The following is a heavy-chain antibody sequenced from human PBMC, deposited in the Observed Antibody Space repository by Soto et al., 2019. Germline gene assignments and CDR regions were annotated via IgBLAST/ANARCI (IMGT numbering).Heavy chain of an antibody. CDR1: GYTFNGYY. Sequence: ASVKVSCKASGYTFNGYYIHWVRQAPGQGLEWKGWINPNSGGINFAQKFQGRVTMTRDTSISTAYMELSRLTSDDTAVYYCARDPQSWLGEFDYWGQGTLVTVSS. CDR2: INPNSGGI. V-gene: IGHV1-2*02. CDR3: ARDPQSWLGEFDY. D-gene: IGHD3-10*01. J-gene: IGHJ4*02.